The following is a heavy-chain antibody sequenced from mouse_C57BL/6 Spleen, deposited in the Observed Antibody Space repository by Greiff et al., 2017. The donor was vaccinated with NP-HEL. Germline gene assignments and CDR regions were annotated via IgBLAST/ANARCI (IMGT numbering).Heavy chain of an antibody. CDR1: GYTFTSYW. CDR3: ARSGQLSLYYAMDY. Sequence: VQLQQSGAELVRPGTSVKLSCKASGYTFTSYWMHWVKQRPGQGLEWIGVIDPSDSYTNYNQKFKGKATLTVDTSSSTAYMQLSSLISEDSAVYYCARSGQLSLYYAMDYWGQGTSVTVSS. V-gene: IGHV1-59*01. J-gene: IGHJ4*01. D-gene: IGHD3-2*02. CDR2: IDPSDSYT.